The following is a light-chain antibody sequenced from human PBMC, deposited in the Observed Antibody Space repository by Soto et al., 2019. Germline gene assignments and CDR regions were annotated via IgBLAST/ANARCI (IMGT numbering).Light chain of an antibody. V-gene: IGKV1-17*01. J-gene: IGKJ1*01. CDR1: QGIGND. CDR2: GAY. Sequence: DIQMTQSPSSLSASVGDRVTINCRASQGIGNDLGWYQQKPGKAPKRLIYGAYSLQSGVPSRFSGSRSGTDFTLTITSLQPEDFATYYCLQHHSFSWTFGQGTKVEIK. CDR3: LQHHSFSWT.